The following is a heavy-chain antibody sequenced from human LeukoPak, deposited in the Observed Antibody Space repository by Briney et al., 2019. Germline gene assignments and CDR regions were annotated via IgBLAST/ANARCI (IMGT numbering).Heavy chain of an antibody. Sequence: GRSLRLSCAASGFTFSSYGMHWVRQAPGKGLEWVAVISYDGSNKYYADSVKGRFTISRDNSKNTLYLQMNSLRAEDTAVYYCAKDLRSRVLRYFDWFPSDHWGQGTLVTVSS. D-gene: IGHD3-9*01. V-gene: IGHV3-30*18. CDR3: AKDLRSRVLRYFDWFPSDH. J-gene: IGHJ4*02. CDR1: GFTFSSYG. CDR2: ISYDGSNK.